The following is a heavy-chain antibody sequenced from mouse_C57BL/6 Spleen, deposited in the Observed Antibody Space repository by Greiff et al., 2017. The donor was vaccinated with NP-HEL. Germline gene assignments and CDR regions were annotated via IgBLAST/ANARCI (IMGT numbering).Heavy chain of an antibody. CDR3: ARKAGGLYYAMDY. CDR2: ISSGSSTI. Sequence: EVQRVESGGGLVKPGGSLKLSCAASGFTFSDYGMHWVRQAPEKGLEWVAYISSGSSTIYYADTVKGRFTISRDNAKNTLFLQMTSLRSEDTAMYYCARKAGGLYYAMDYWGQGTSVTVSS. V-gene: IGHV5-17*01. D-gene: IGHD1-1*02. J-gene: IGHJ4*01. CDR1: GFTFSDYG.